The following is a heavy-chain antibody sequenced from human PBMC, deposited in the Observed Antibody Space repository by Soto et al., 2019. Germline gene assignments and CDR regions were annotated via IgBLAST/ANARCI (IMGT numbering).Heavy chain of an antibody. V-gene: IGHV4-59*01. Sequence: SETLSLTCTVSGGSISSYYWSWIRQPPGKGLEWIGYIYYSGSTNYNTSLKSRVNISVDTSKNQFSLKLSSETAADTVVYYCARDFVVRSGSDQYNWFDPWGQGTLVTVSS. CDR1: GGSISSYY. J-gene: IGHJ5*02. D-gene: IGHD1-26*01. CDR3: ARDFVVRSGSDQYNWFDP. CDR2: IYYSGST.